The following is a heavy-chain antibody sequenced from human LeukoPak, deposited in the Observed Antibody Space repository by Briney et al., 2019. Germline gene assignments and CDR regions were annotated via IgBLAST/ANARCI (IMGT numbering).Heavy chain of an antibody. CDR1: GFAFSISA. CDR2: ISGNGVTT. Sequence: PGGSLRLSCSASGFAFSISAMHWVRQAPGKGLQYVSVISGNGVTTSYADSVKGRFTISRDNSKNTVYLQMSSLRAEDTAVYYCVADGRDGYNIYFHHWGQGTLVTVFS. J-gene: IGHJ1*01. V-gene: IGHV3-64D*06. CDR3: VADGRDGYNIYFHH. D-gene: IGHD5-24*01.